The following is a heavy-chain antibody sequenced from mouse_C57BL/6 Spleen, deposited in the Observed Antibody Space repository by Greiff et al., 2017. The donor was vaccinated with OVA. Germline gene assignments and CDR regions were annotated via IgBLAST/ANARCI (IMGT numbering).Heavy chain of an antibody. Sequence: QVQLQQPGAELVRPGTSVKLSCKASGYTFTSYWMHWVKQRPGQGLEWIGVIDPSDSYTNYNQKFKGKATLTVDTSSSTAYMQLSSLTSEDSAVYYCARRGDEGYFDDWGQGTTLTGSS. J-gene: IGHJ2*01. V-gene: IGHV1-59*01. CDR2: IDPSDSYT. CDR3: ARRGDEGYFDD. D-gene: IGHD3-3*01. CDR1: GYTFTSYW.